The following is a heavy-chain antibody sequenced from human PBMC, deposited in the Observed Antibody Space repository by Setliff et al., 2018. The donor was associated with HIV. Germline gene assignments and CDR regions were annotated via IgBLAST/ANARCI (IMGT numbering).Heavy chain of an antibody. D-gene: IGHD3-22*01. J-gene: IGHJ4*02. Sequence: PSETLSLTCAVYGESFSRYYFTWIRQAPGKGLEWIGYIYTSGSTNYNPSLEGRVTISVDTSKNQFSLKLSSVTAADTAVYYCARTPEDYDQYFFDRWGQGTLVTVSS. CDR3: ARTPEDYDQYFFDR. V-gene: IGHV4-4*09. CDR1: GESFSRYY. CDR2: IYTSGST.